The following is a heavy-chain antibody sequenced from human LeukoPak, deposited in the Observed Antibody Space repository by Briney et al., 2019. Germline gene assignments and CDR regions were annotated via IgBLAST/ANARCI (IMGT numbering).Heavy chain of an antibody. CDR2: IWFDGSNK. J-gene: IGHJ4*02. CDR3: ARDSSKGYCSSTSCYRAFFDY. V-gene: IGHV3-33*01. D-gene: IGHD2-2*01. Sequence: GGSLRLSCAASGFTFSTYGMHWVRQTPGKGVEWVAVIWFDGSNKYYADSVKGRFTISRDNSKNTLYLQMNSLRVDDTAVYYCARDSSKGYCSSTSCYRAFFDYWGQGTLVTVSS. CDR1: GFTFSTYG.